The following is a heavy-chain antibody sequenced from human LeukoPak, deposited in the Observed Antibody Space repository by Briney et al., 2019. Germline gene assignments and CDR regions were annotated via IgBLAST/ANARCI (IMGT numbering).Heavy chain of an antibody. V-gene: IGHV3-23*01. CDR3: AREAQGCSNNSCYFDS. Sequence: GRSLRLSCAPSGFTFSNYAMGWVSHAQGKGLEWVSSISGSGGNTYYADSVKGRFTISRDNSKNTLFLQMNSLRAEDTAVYYFAREAQGCSNNSCYFDSWGQGTLVTVSS. J-gene: IGHJ4*02. D-gene: IGHD2-2*01. CDR1: GFTFSNYA. CDR2: ISGSGGNT.